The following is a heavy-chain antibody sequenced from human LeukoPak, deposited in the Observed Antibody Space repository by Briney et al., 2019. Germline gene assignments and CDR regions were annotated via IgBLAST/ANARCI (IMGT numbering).Heavy chain of an antibody. V-gene: IGHV5-51*01. CDR1: GYSFTGYW. CDR3: ARQADTMIVVVSAFDI. J-gene: IGHJ3*02. CDR2: IYPGDSDT. Sequence: GESLKISCKGSGYSFTGYWIGWVRQMPGKGLEWMGIIYPGDSDTRYSPSFQGQVTISADKSISTAYLQWSSLKASDTAMYYCARQADTMIVVVSAFDIWGQGTMVTVSS. D-gene: IGHD3-22*01.